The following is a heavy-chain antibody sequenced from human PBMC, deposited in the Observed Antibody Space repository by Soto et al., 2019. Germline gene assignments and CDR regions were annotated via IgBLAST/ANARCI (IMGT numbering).Heavy chain of an antibody. CDR1: GGTFSSYA. CDR3: ARGAVAQEWIVWFDP. D-gene: IGHD6-19*01. J-gene: IGHJ5*02. V-gene: IGHV1-69*06. Sequence: SVKVSCKASGGTFSSYAIGWVRQAPGQGLEWMGGIIPIFGTANYAQKFQGRVTITADKSTSTAYMELSSLRSEDTAVYYCARGAVAQEWIVWFDPWGQGTLVTVSS. CDR2: IIPIFGTA.